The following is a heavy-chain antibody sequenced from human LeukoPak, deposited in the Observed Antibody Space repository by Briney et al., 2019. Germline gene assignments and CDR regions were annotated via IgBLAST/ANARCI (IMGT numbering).Heavy chain of an antibody. CDR3: ARDLTYDSSGYHTAPFDY. V-gene: IGHV3-7*01. Sequence: PGGSLRLSCAASGFTFSSYWMSWVRQAPGKGLEWVANIKQDGSEKYYVDSVKGRFTISRDNAKNSLHLQMNSLRAEDTAVYYCARDLTYDSSGYHTAPFDYWGQGTLVTVSS. CDR2: IKQDGSEK. J-gene: IGHJ4*02. D-gene: IGHD3-22*01. CDR1: GFTFSSYW.